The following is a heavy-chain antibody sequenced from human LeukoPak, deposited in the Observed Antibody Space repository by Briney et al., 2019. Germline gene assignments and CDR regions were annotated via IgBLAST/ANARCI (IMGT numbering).Heavy chain of an antibody. CDR1: VATFSSYA. J-gene: IGHJ4*02. V-gene: IGHV1-69*13. Sequence: SLKLSCKSSVATFSSYAISCLRHAPGQRPEWIVEIIPIFCTANYAKKFKGRVTITAGESTSTAYMELSSLRSEDTAVYYCARVGCSSTSCYALPVGYFDYWGQGTLVTVSS. D-gene: IGHD2-2*01. CDR2: IIPIFCTA. CDR3: ARVGCSSTSCYALPVGYFDY.